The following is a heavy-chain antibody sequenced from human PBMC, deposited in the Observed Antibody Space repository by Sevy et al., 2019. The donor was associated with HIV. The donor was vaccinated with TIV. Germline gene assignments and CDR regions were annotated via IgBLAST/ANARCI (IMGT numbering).Heavy chain of an antibody. D-gene: IGHD3-10*01. J-gene: IGHJ4*02. CDR1: GFTFSSYS. CDR2: ISSSSSYI. Sequence: GGSLRLSCAASGFTFSSYSMNWVRQAPGKGLEWVSSISSSSSYIYYADSVKGRFTISRDNAKNSLYLQMNSMTAEDTAVYYCARDTTVVRGVSLYWGQGTLVTVSS. CDR3: ARDTTVVRGVSLY. V-gene: IGHV3-21*01.